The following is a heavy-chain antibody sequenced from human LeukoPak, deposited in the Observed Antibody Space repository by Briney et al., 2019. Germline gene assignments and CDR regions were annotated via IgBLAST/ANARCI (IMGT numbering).Heavy chain of an antibody. CDR3: ARDDGFSCYSY. J-gene: IGHJ4*02. CDR1: GFTFSSYW. D-gene: IGHD3/OR15-3a*01. V-gene: IGHV3-7*01. CDR2: MNLDGSEK. Sequence: GGSLRHSCAASGFTFSSYWMTWVRQAPGKGLEWVANMNLDGSEKYYVDSVKGRFIISRDNAKNSLFLQMNSLIAEDTAVYYCARDDGFSCYSYWGQGTLDTVSS.